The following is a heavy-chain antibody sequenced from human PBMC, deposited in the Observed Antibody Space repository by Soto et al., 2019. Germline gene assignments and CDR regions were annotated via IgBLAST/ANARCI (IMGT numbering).Heavy chain of an antibody. Sequence: QVQLQQWGAGLLKPSETLSLTCAVYGGSFSGYYWSWIRQPPGKGLEWIGEINHSGSTNYNPSLKSRVTISVDTSKNQFSLKLSSVTAADTAVYYCVMRRGSSYYYFDYWGQGTLVTVSS. J-gene: IGHJ4*02. V-gene: IGHV4-34*01. D-gene: IGHD6-6*01. CDR1: GGSFSGYY. CDR3: VMRRGSSYYYFDY. CDR2: INHSGST.